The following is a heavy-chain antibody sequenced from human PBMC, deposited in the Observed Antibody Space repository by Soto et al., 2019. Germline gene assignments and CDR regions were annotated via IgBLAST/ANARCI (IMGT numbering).Heavy chain of an antibody. Sequence: GESLKISCEGSGYNFTNYCIGWVRQMPGKGLEWMGIIYPGDSDTRYSPSFRGQVTISADKSISAAYLQWSSLTASDTAIYYCARYEGATVLFYYAMDVWGQGTTVPVYS. CDR1: GYNFTNYC. CDR2: IYPGDSDT. V-gene: IGHV5-51*01. CDR3: ARYEGATVLFYYAMDV. D-gene: IGHD1-26*01. J-gene: IGHJ6*02.